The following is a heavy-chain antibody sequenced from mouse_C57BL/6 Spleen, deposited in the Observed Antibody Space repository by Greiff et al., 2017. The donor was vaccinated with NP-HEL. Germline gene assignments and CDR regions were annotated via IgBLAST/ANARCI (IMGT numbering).Heavy chain of an antibody. CDR2: ILPGSGST. J-gene: IGHJ2*01. CDR3: ARFLTTVVATGHYYDY. CDR1: GYTFTGYW. D-gene: IGHD1-1*01. Sequence: QVQLQQSGAELMKPGASVKLSCKATGYTFTGYWIEWVKQRPGHGLEWIGEILPGSGSTNYNEKFKGKATFTAETSSNTAYMKRSSMTTEDSAIYYCARFLTTVVATGHYYDYWGQGTTLTVSS. V-gene: IGHV1-9*01.